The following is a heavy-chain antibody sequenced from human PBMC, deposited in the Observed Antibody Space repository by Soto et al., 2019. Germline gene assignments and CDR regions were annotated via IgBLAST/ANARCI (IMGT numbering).Heavy chain of an antibody. J-gene: IGHJ4*02. CDR3: ASFLSSIAAPDYFDY. Sequence: ASVKVSCKASGGTFSSYTISWVRQAPGQGLEWMGRIIPILGIANYAQKFQGRVTITADKSTSTAYMELSSLRSEDTAVYYCASFLSSIAAPDYFDYWGQGTLVTVSS. CDR1: GGTFSSYT. V-gene: IGHV1-69*02. D-gene: IGHD6-6*01. CDR2: IIPILGIA.